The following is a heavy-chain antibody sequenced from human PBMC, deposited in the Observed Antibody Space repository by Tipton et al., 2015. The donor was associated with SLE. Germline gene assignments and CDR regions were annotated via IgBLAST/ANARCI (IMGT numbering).Heavy chain of an antibody. Sequence: TLSLTCIVSGDSISSSSYYWGWIRQPPGKGLEWIGYTGSTSYTPSLKSRVTISVDTSKKQFSLRLSSVTAADTGVYYCARLEGGLYFYGSERNTDFWGKGTTVTVSS. D-gene: IGHD3-10*01. V-gene: IGHV4-39*07. CDR3: ARLEGGLYFYGSERNTDF. CDR1: GDSISSSSYY. J-gene: IGHJ6*03. CDR2: YTGST.